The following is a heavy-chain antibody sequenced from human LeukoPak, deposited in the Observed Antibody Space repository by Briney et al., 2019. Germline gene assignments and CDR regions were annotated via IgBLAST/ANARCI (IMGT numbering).Heavy chain of an antibody. V-gene: IGHV3-23*01. CDR1: GFTFSSYA. Sequence: GGSLRLSCAASGFTFSSYAMSWVRPAPGKGLEWVSAISGSGGSTYSADSVKGRFTISRDNSKNTLYLQMNSLRPGDTAVYYCAKEGGRIVGATRGYYFDYWGQGTLVTVSS. J-gene: IGHJ4*02. CDR2: ISGSGGST. CDR3: AKEGGRIVGATRGYYFDY. D-gene: IGHD1-26*01.